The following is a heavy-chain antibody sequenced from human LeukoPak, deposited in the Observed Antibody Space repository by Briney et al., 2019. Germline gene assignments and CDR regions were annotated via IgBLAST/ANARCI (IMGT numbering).Heavy chain of an antibody. CDR2: IYYSGST. D-gene: IGHD2-2*01. Sequence: PSQTLSLTCTVSGGSISSGGYYWSWIRQHPGKGLEWIGYIYYSGSTYYNPSLKSRVTISVDTSKNQFSLKLSSVTAADTAVYYCARVVVVPAATGGCWFDPWGQGTLVTVSS. V-gene: IGHV4-31*03. J-gene: IGHJ5*02. CDR1: GGSISSGGYY. CDR3: ARVVVVPAATGGCWFDP.